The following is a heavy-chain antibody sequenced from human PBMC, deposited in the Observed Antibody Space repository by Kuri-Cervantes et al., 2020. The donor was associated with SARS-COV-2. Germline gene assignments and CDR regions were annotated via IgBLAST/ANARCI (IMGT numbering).Heavy chain of an antibody. CDR3: ARGHDRRVYFSTPAPYYFDF. V-gene: IGHV3-53*01. CDR2: IYSGGST. CDR1: GFTVSSNY. D-gene: IGHD3-22*01. J-gene: IGHJ4*02. Sequence: GESLKISCAASGFTVSSNYMSWVRQAPGKGLEWVPVIYSGGSTSYADSVKGRFTISRDNSRNTLYLQMNSLRAEDTAVYYCARGHDRRVYFSTPAPYYFDFWGQGILVTVSS.